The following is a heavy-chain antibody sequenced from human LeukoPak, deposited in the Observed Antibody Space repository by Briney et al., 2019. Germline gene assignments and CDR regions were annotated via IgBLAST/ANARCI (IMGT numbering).Heavy chain of an antibody. CDR1: GGSISSYY. CDR3: AREGVAAAGSGGCAFDI. V-gene: IGHV4-4*07. D-gene: IGHD6-13*01. Sequence: PSETLSLTCTVSGGSISSYYWSWIRQPAGKGLECIGRIHISAGSNYSPSLKSRVTISVDTSKNQFSLKLSSLTAADTAVYYCAREGVAAAGSGGCAFDIWGQGTMVTVSS. CDR2: IHISAGS. J-gene: IGHJ3*02.